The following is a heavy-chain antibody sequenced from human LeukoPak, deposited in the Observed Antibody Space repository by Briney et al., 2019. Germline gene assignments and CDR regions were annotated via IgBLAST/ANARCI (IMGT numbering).Heavy chain of an antibody. D-gene: IGHD5-18*01. J-gene: IGHJ5*02. Sequence: PGGSLRLSCAASGFTFSTYAMSWVRQAPGKGLVWVSRINSDGSSTSYADSVKGRFTISRDNAKNTLYLQMNSLRAEDTAVYYCARDLKYSYGPPSWFDPWGQGTLVTVSS. CDR2: INSDGSST. V-gene: IGHV3-74*01. CDR1: GFTFSTYA. CDR3: ARDLKYSYGPPSWFDP.